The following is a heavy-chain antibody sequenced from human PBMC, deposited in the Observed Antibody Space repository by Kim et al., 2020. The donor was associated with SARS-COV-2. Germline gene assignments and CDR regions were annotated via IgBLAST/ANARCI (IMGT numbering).Heavy chain of an antibody. CDR2: IRSKAYGGTT. J-gene: IGHJ3*02. CDR1: GFTFGDYA. Sequence: GGSLRLSCTASGFTFGDYAMSWVRQAPGKGLEWVGFIRSKAYGGTTEYAASVKGRFTISRDDSKSIAYLQMNSLKTEDTAVYYCRLYDSSGQKGLRVAFDIWGQGTMVTVSS. V-gene: IGHV3-49*04. D-gene: IGHD3-22*01. CDR3: RLYDSSGQKGLRVAFDI.